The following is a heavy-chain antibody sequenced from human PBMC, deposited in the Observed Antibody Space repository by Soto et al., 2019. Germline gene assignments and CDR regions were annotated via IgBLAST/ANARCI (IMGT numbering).Heavy chain of an antibody. CDR2: IYATGDT. CDR3: VRDGTKNLRDRFEP. CDR1: GASLSRYY. V-gene: IGHV4-4*07. Sequence: SETLSLTCNVSGASLSRYYWSWVRQPPGKGLEWIGRIYATGDTDYNPSLKSRISMSVDMSKKQFSLTLRSVTAADTAIYYCVRDGTKNLRDRFEPWGRGILVSVSS. J-gene: IGHJ5*02. D-gene: IGHD1-26*01.